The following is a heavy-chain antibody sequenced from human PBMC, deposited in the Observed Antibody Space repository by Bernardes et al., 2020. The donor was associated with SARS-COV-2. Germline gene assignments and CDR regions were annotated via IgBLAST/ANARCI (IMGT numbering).Heavy chain of an antibody. CDR1: GFTFSTYA. CDR3: ARTYGKEYYYYMDV. J-gene: IGHJ6*03. D-gene: IGHD4-17*01. CDR2: ISYDGSNK. Sequence: GGSLRLSCAASGFTFSTYAMHWVRQAPGKGLEWVAVISYDGSNKYYADSVKGRFTISRDNSKNTLYLQMNSLRAEDTAVYYCARTYGKEYYYYMDVWGKGTTVTVSS. V-gene: IGHV3-30*01.